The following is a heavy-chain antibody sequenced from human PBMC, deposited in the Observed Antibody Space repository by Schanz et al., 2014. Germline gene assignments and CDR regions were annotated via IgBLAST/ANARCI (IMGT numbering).Heavy chain of an antibody. J-gene: IGHJ3*02. CDR2: IIPIHGIV. V-gene: IGHV1-69*02. Sequence: QVQLVQSGAEVKKPGSSVKVSCKASRSTFSSYTISWVRQARGQGLEWMGRIIPIHGIVNYAQRFQDRVRITADKSTSTAYMELSSLRSDDTAVYYCARGGDPEDVFDIWGRGTILTVSS. D-gene: IGHD2-21*01. CDR1: RSTFSSYT. CDR3: ARGGDPEDVFDI.